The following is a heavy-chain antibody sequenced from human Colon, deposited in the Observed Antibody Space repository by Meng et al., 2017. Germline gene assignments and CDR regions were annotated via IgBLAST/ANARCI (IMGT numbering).Heavy chain of an antibody. CDR3: ARDTLYGTDY. CDR2: MSDSGTT. V-gene: IGHV4-31*01. J-gene: IGHJ4*02. D-gene: IGHD4-17*01. CDR1: GCSIKSGGYH. Sequence: VHLHESGPGLVRPTDDLSLVCTVSGCSIKSGGYHWSWVRQHPGKGLEYIGFMSDSGTTDYNPSLRSLVSISEIGSSKNQFSLTLRSVTAADTATYFCARDTLYGTDYWGQGVLVTVSS.